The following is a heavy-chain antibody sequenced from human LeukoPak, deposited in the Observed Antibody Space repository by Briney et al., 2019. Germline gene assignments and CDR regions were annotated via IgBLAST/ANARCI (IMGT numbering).Heavy chain of an antibody. V-gene: IGHV3-21*01. D-gene: IGHD3/OR15-3a*01. CDR2: ISSSSSYI. CDR3: ARGGLVRGTINSLIVFDI. Sequence: PGGSLRLSCAASGFTFSSYSMNWVRQAPGKGLEWVSSISSSSSYIYYADSVKGRFTISRDNAKNSLYLQMNSLRAEDTAVYYCARGGLVRGTINSLIVFDIWGQGTIVTVSS. CDR1: GFTFSSYS. J-gene: IGHJ3*02.